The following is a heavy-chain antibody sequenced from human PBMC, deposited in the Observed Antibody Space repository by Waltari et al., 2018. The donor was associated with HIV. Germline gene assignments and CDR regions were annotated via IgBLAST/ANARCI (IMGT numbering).Heavy chain of an antibody. CDR3: ARKYSSSWGAPFDY. J-gene: IGHJ4*02. Sequence: QVQLVESGGGVVQPGRSLRLSCATSGFTLSSYGMHWVRQAPGKGLEGVTVIWYDGSNKYYADSVKGRFTSSRDNSKNTLYLQMNSLGIEDTAVYYCARKYSSSWGAPFDYWGQGTLVTVSS. CDR2: IWYDGSNK. D-gene: IGHD6-13*01. CDR1: GFTLSSYG. V-gene: IGHV3-33*01.